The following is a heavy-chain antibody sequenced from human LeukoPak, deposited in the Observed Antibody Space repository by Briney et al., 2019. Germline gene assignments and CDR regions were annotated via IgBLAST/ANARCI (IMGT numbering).Heavy chain of an antibody. CDR3: ARGPLYGSGIGRWFDP. Sequence: ETLSLTCAVYGGPFSGYYWSWIRQPPGKGLEWIGEINHSGSTNYNPSLKSRVTISVDTSKNQFSLKPSSVTAADTAVYYCARGPLYGSGIGRWFDPWGQGTLVTVSS. J-gene: IGHJ5*02. V-gene: IGHV4-34*01. CDR1: GGPFSGYY. CDR2: INHSGST. D-gene: IGHD3-10*01.